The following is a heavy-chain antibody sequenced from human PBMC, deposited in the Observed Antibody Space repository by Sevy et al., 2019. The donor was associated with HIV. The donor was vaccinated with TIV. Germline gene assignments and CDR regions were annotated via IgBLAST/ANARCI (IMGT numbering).Heavy chain of an antibody. CDR1: GFTFSSYE. J-gene: IGHJ4*02. Sequence: GGSLRLSCAASGFTFSSYEMTWVRQTPGKGLEWISSISSSGTTIYYGDSLEGRFTISRDNAKNSVYLQMNSLGTEDTAGYYCARGASSGWDYFDYWGQGTLVTVSS. V-gene: IGHV3-48*03. CDR3: ARGASSGWDYFDY. D-gene: IGHD6-19*01. CDR2: ISSSGTTI.